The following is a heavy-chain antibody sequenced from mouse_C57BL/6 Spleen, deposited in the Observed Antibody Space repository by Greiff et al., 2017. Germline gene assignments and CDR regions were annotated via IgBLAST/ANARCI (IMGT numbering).Heavy chain of an antibody. J-gene: IGHJ1*03. CDR2: IYPSSGNT. D-gene: IGHD1-1*01. CDR3: ARNYGSSYGYFDV. CDR1: GYTFASYG. Sequence: QVQLKESGAELARPGASVKLSCKASGYTFASYGISWVKQSTGQGLEWIGEIYPSSGNTYYNEKFKGKATLTADKSSSTAYMELRSLTSEDSAVYFCARNYGSSYGYFDVWGTGTTVTVSS. V-gene: IGHV1-81*01.